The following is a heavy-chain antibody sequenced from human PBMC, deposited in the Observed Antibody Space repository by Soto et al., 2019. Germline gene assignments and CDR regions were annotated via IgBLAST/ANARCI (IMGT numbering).Heavy chain of an antibody. Sequence: ASVKVSCKASGYTFTSYYMHWVRQAPGQGLEWMGIMNPSGGSTSYAQKFQGRVTMTRDTSTSTVYMELSSLGSEDTAVYYCARDGKGDFGSGSPPLYYYYGMDVWGQGTTVTVSS. CDR1: GYTFTSYY. J-gene: IGHJ6*02. CDR3: ARDGKGDFGSGSPPLYYYYGMDV. V-gene: IGHV1-46*01. CDR2: MNPSGGST. D-gene: IGHD3-3*01.